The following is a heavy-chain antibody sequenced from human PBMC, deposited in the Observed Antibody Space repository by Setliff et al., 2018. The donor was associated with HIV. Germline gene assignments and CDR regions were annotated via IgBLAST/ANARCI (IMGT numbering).Heavy chain of an antibody. V-gene: IGHV4-4*09. CDR1: GGSISSYY. CDR3: ARGLSFYDPGGFDY. J-gene: IGHJ4*02. CDR2: IYTSRST. Sequence: SETLSLTCTVSGGSISSYYWSWIRQPPGKGLEWIGYIYTSRSTNYNPSLKSQVPISVDPSKNQCSLKLSSVTAADTAVYYCARGLSFYDPGGFDYWGQGTLVTVSS. D-gene: IGHD3-22*01.